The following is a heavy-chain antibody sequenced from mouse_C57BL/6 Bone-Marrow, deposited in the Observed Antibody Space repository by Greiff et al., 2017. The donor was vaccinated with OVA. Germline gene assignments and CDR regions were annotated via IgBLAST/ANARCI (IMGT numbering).Heavy chain of an antibody. J-gene: IGHJ3*01. V-gene: IGHV14-4*01. Sequence: VQLQQSGAELVRPGASVKLSCTASGFNIKDDYMHWVKQRPEQGLEWIGWIDPENGDTEYASKFQGKATITADTSSNTAYLQLSSLTSEDTAVYYCTTFGGYYTAWFAYWGQGTLVTVSA. CDR3: TTFGGYYTAWFAY. CDR2: IDPENGDT. D-gene: IGHD2-3*01. CDR1: GFNIKDDY.